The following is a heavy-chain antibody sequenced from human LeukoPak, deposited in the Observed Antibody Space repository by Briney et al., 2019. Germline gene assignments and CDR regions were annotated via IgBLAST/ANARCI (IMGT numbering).Heavy chain of an antibody. V-gene: IGHV1-69*13. CDR1: GYTFTSYA. Sequence: VASVKVSCKASGYTFTSYAISWVRQAPGQGLEWMGGIIPIFGTANYAQKFQGRVTITADESTSTAYMELSSLRSEDTAVYYCARGDTAMVKHYFDYWGQGTLVTVSS. CDR3: ARGDTAMVKHYFDY. D-gene: IGHD5-18*01. J-gene: IGHJ4*02. CDR2: IIPIFGTA.